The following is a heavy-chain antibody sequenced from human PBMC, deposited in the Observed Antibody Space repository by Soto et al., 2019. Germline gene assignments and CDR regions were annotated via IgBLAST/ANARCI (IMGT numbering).Heavy chain of an antibody. V-gene: IGHV3-30*03. CDR2: ISYDGNNR. D-gene: IGHD1-26*01. CDR3: ARERWDFDY. Sequence: PGGSLRLSCAASGFTFSSYGMHWVRQAPGKGLEWVAVISYDGNNRYYGDSVKGRFTISRDNSKNSLYLQMNSLRAEDTAVYYCARERWDFDYWGQGTLVTVSS. J-gene: IGHJ4*02. CDR1: GFTFSSYG.